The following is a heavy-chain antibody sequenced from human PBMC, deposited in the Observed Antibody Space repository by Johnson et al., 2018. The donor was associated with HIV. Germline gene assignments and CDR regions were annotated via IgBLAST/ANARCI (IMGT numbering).Heavy chain of an antibody. CDR3: AKDQLVGATYAAFDI. CDR1: GFSFSSYG. CDR2: ISYDGSNK. V-gene: IGHV3-30*18. D-gene: IGHD1-26*01. J-gene: IGHJ3*02. Sequence: QVQLVESGGGLVQPGGSLRLSCAASGFSFSSYGMHWVRQAPGKGLEWVAVISYDGSNKYYADSVKGRFTISRDNSKNTLYLQMNSLRPEDTAVYYCAKDQLVGATYAAFDIWGQGTMVTVSS.